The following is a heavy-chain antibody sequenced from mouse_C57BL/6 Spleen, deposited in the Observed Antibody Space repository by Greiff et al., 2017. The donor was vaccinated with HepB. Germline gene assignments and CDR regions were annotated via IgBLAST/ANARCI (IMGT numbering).Heavy chain of an antibody. J-gene: IGHJ2*01. CDR3: ARDWGNLYYFDY. D-gene: IGHD6-1*01. CDR2: ISDGGSYT. CDR1: GFTFSSYA. Sequence: EVQGVESGGGLVKPGGSLKLSCAASGFTFSSYAMSWVRQTPEKRLEWVATISDGGSYTYYPDNVKGRFTISRDNAKNNLYLQMSHLKSEDTAMYYCARDWGNLYYFDYWGQGTTLTVSS. V-gene: IGHV5-4*01.